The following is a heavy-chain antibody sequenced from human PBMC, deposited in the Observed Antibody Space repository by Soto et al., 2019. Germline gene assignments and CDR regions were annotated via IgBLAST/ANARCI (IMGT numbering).Heavy chain of an antibody. CDR2: IKSKTDGGTT. V-gene: IGHV3-15*01. CDR1: GFTFSNAW. J-gene: IGHJ4*02. CDR3: TRRTTGTTNNDY. Sequence: GGSLRLSCAASGFTFSNAWMSWVRQAPGKGLEWVGRIKSKTDGGTTDYAAPVKGRFTISRDDSKNTLYLQMNSLKTEDTAVYYCTRRTTGTTNNDYWGQGTLVTVSS. D-gene: IGHD1-1*01.